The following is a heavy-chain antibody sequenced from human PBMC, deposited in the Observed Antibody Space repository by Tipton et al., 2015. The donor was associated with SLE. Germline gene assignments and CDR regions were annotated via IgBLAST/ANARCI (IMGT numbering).Heavy chain of an antibody. D-gene: IGHD4-17*01. CDR2: IYHSGST. J-gene: IGHJ4*02. CDR3: AKDYNYDYPDYN. Sequence: TLSLTCTVSGYSISNGYYWGWIRQPPGKGLQWLGNIYHSGSTYYNPSLTSRVSISLDKSRNQFSLRLSSVTAADTAVYYCAKDYNYDYPDYNWGQGTLVTVSS. CDR1: GYSISNGYY. V-gene: IGHV4-38-2*02.